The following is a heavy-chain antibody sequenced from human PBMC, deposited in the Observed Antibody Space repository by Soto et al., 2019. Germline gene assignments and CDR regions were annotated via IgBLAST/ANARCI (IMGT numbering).Heavy chain of an antibody. CDR1: GFSVSSNY. D-gene: IGHD3-10*01. V-gene: IGHV3-53*04. J-gene: IGHJ4*02. CDR2: VYNGGAT. CDR3: VRGRYGSEIH. Sequence: EVRLVESGGGLVQPGGSLRLSCAASGFSVSSNYMTWVRQAPGKGLEWVSLVYNGGATPYAASVKGRFTISPHSSQSTLFLQMKSLRTEDTATYYCVRGRYGSEIHWGQGTKVTVSS.